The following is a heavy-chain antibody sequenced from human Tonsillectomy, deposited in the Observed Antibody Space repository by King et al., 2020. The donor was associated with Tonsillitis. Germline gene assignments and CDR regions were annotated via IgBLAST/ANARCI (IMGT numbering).Heavy chain of an antibody. CDR3: VKARGPTSTIFYLLDD. J-gene: IGHJ4*02. V-gene: IGHV3-64D*06. D-gene: IGHD3-9*01. CDR1: GFTFNDYA. Sequence: VQLVESGGDLVQPGGSLRLSCSASGFTFNDYAMHWVRQAPGKGLEYVSAISSNGGSTYYADSVKGRFTISRDNSKNTLYLQMSSLRPEDTAVYYCVKARGPTSTIFYLLDDWGQGTLVTVSS. CDR2: ISSNGGST.